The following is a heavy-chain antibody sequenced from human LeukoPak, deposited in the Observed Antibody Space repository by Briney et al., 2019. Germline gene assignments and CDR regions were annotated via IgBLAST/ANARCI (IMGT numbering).Heavy chain of an antibody. CDR2: ISGSGSST. Sequence: GGSLRLSCAASGFTFSTYSMNWVRQAPGKGLEWVSRISGSGSSTYYADSVKRRFTISRDNAKNSLYLQINSLRPEDTAVYYCARVGGGWYSDYWGQGTLVTVSS. CDR1: GFTFSTYS. D-gene: IGHD6-19*01. J-gene: IGHJ4*02. V-gene: IGHV3-21*01. CDR3: ARVGGGWYSDY.